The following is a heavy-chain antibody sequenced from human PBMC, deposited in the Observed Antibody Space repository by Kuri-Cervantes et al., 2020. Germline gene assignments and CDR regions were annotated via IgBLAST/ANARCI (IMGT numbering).Heavy chain of an antibody. CDR2: IGTAGDT. D-gene: IGHD3-3*01. CDR3: ARANTSSRYYDFWCGYYYGMDV. J-gene: IGHJ6*02. CDR1: GFIFSSYD. Sequence: GESLKISCAASGFIFSSYDMHWVRQATGKGLEWVSAIGTAGDTYYPGSVKGRFTITRENAKNSLYLQMNSLRAGDTAVYYCARANTSSRYYDFWCGYYYGMDVWGQGTTVTVSS. V-gene: IGHV3-13*01.